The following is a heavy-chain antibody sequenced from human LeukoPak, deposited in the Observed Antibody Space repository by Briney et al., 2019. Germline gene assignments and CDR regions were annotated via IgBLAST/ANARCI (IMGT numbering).Heavy chain of an antibody. V-gene: IGHV3-7*01. J-gene: IGHJ4*02. D-gene: IGHD6-13*01. CDR3: ARDLSAAAPYFDY. Sequence: GGSLRLSCAGSAFTFSSYWMSWVRQAPGKGPEWVANIKDDGSEKYYVDSVKSRFTISRDNAKNSLYLQMNSLRAEDTAVYYCARDLSAAAPYFDYWGQGTLVTVSS. CDR1: AFTFSSYW. CDR2: IKDDGSEK.